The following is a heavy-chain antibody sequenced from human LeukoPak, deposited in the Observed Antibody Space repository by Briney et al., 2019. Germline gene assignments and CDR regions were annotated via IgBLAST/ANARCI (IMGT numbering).Heavy chain of an antibody. CDR1: GGSISSSSYY. CDR3: ASSLVLWGVWFDP. Sequence: PSETLSLTCTVPGGSISSSSYYWGWIRQPPGKGLEWIGSIYYSGSTYYNPSLKSRVTISVDTSKNQFSLKLSSVTAADTAVYYCASSLVLWGVWFDPWGQGTLVTVSS. D-gene: IGHD2/OR15-2a*01. CDR2: IYYSGST. V-gene: IGHV4-39*01. J-gene: IGHJ5*02.